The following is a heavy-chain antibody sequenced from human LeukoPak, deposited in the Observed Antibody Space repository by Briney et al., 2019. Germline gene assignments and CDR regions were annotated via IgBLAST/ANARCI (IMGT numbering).Heavy chain of an antibody. CDR1: GGSISGYY. CDR2: VYTSGST. J-gene: IGHJ4*02. CDR3: ARSSGWPFFDY. Sequence: SETLSLTCSVSGGSISGYYWTWIRQPAGKGLEWIGRVYTSGSTNYNPSLKSRVTISVDTSKNQFSLKLSSVTAADTAVYYCARSSGWPFFDYWGQGTLVTVSS. V-gene: IGHV4-4*07. D-gene: IGHD6-19*01.